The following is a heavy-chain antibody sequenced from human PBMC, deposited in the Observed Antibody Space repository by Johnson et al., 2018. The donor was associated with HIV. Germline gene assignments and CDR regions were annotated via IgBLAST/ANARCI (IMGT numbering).Heavy chain of an antibody. D-gene: IGHD6-19*01. CDR3: ARRAGYSVQWLVQTVDAFDI. CDR1: GFTFSSYW. V-gene: IGHV3-74*01. J-gene: IGHJ3*02. CDR2: INSDGSST. Sequence: VQLVESGGGLVQPGGSLRLSCAASGFTFSSYWMHWVRQAPGKGLVWVSRINSDGSSTSYADSVKGRFTISRDNAKKSLHLQMNSLRAEDTALYYCARRAGYSVQWLVQTVDAFDIWGQGAMVTVSS.